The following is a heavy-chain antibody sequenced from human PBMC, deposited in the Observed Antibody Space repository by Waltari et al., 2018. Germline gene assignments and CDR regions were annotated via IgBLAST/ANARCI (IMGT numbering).Heavy chain of an antibody. D-gene: IGHD3-3*01. J-gene: IGHJ4*02. V-gene: IGHV3-9*01. Sequence: EVQLVESGGGLVQPGRSLRLSCAASGFTFDDYAMHWVRQAPGKGLEWVSGISWNSGSIGYADSVKGRFTISRDNAKNSLYLQMNSLRAEDTALYYCARVAELRFLEWFPPYDYWGQGTLVTVSS. CDR1: GFTFDDYA. CDR2: ISWNSGSI. CDR3: ARVAELRFLEWFPPYDY.